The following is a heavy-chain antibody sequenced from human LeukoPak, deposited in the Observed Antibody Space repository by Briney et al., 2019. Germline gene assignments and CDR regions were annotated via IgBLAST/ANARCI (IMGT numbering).Heavy chain of an antibody. CDR1: GGSISSSNW. J-gene: IGHJ5*02. CDR2: IYHSGST. CDR3: AREEGEAAAPIRWFDP. D-gene: IGHD6-13*01. Sequence: SGTLSLTCAVLGGSISSSNWWSWVRQPPGKGLEWIGEIYHSGSTNYNPSLKSRVTISVDKSKNQFSLKLSSVTAADTAVYYCAREEGEAAAPIRWFDPWGQGTLVTVSS. V-gene: IGHV4-4*02.